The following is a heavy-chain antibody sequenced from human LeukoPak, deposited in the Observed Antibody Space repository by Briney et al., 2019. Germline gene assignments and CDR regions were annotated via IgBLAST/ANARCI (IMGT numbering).Heavy chain of an antibody. CDR2: IYSAGST. J-gene: IGHJ4*02. CDR1: GFTVSSKD. V-gene: IGHV3-53*04. CDR3: ARDLPLDC. Sequence: GGSLRLSCAASGFTVSSKDMSWVRQAPGRGLEWVSVIYSAGSTYYADSVKGRFTISRHNSKNTLYLQMNSLRPEDTAVYSCARDLPLDCWGQGTLDTVSS.